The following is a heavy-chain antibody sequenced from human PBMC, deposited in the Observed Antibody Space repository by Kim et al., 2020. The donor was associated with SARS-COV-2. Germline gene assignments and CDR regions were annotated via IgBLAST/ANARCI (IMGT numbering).Heavy chain of an antibody. CDR1: GGSIVNYY. D-gene: IGHD3-10*01. Sequence: SETLSLTCTVSGGSIVNYYWSWIRQSPEKGLEWLGYVYYSGPTNYNPSLKSRLTISLDTPKKQFSLSLTSVTAADTAVYYCARIGRTYGSGRYEDPFDY. J-gene: IGHJ4*01. CDR3: ARIGRTYGSGRYEDPFDY. CDR2: VYYSGPT. V-gene: IGHV4-59*01.